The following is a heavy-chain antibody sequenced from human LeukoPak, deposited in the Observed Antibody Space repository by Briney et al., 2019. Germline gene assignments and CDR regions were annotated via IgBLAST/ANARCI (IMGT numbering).Heavy chain of an antibody. CDR1: GGTFSSYA. J-gene: IGHJ4*02. CDR2: IIPIFGTA. Sequence: SVKVSCKASGGTFSSYAISWVRQAPGQGLEWRGGIIPIFGTANYAQKFQGRVTITADESTSTAYTELSSLRSEDTAVYYCASGEGPIFGVVVYYFDYWGQGTLVTVSS. V-gene: IGHV1-69*13. D-gene: IGHD3-3*01. CDR3: ASGEGPIFGVVVYYFDY.